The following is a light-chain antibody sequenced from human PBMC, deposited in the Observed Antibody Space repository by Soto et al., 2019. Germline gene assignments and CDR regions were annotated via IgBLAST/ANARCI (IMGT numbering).Light chain of an antibody. CDR1: RSNIGSNT. CDR2: GNL. J-gene: IGLJ2*01. Sequence: QSVLTQPPSASGTPGQRVTISCSGIRSNIGSNTVNWYQQLPGTAPKLIIFGNLERPSGVPDRFSGSKSGTSASLAISGLQSEDEADYYCAAWDDSLNGVLFGGGTKLTVL. CDR3: AAWDDSLNGVL. V-gene: IGLV1-44*01.